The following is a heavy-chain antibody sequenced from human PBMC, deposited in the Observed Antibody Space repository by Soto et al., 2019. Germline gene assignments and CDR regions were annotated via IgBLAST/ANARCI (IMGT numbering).Heavy chain of an antibody. CDR2: IRQDGTET. V-gene: IGHV3-7*03. J-gene: IGHJ4*02. D-gene: IGHD1-26*01. CDR3: VGGAGWELDY. Sequence: EAQLVESGGGLVQPGGSLRLSCAASGFTFSTYWMNWVRQAPGMGLEWLAIIRQDGTETHYVDSVKGRFTISRDNTKNSLFLQMTNLRADDTAVYYCVGGAGWELDYWGPGTLVTVSS. CDR1: GFTFSTYW.